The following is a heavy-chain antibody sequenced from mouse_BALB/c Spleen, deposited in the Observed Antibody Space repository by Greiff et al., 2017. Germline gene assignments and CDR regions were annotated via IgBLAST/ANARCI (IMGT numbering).Heavy chain of an antibody. V-gene: IGHV5-17*02. CDR2: ISSGSSTI. D-gene: IGHD2-3*01. CDR1: GFTFSSFG. CDR3: ARSGDGYPYWYFDV. Sequence: EVQLQQSGGGLVQPGGSRKLSCAASGFTFSSFGMHWVRQAPEKGLEWVAYISSGSSTIYYADTVKGRFTISRDNPKNTLFLQMTSLRSEDTAMYYCARSGDGYPYWYFDVWGAGTTVTVSS. J-gene: IGHJ1*01.